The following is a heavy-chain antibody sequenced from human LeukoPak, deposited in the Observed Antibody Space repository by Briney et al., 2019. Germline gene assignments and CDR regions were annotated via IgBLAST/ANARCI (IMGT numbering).Heavy chain of an antibody. CDR3: ARDASSMAAFDY. V-gene: IGHV3-21*01. CDR1: GFTFSSYS. J-gene: IGHJ4*02. CDR2: ISSSSSYI. D-gene: IGHD2/OR15-2a*01. Sequence: GGSLGLSCAASGFTFSSYSMNWVRQAPGKGLEWVSSISSSSSYIYYADPVKGRFTISRDNAKNSLYLQMNSLRAEDTAVYYCARDASSMAAFDYWGQGTLVTVSS.